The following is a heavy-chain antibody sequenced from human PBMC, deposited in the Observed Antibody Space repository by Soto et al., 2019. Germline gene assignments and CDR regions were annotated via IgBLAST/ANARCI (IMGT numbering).Heavy chain of an antibody. CDR3: SRDSSQGSGYDFNYFDY. Sequence: GGSLRLSCAASGFTFSSYAMHWVRQAPGKGLEWVAVISYDGSNKYYADSVKGRFTISRDNSKNTLYLQMNRLRAEDTAVYYCSRDSSQGSGYDFNYFDYWGQGTLVTVSS. V-gene: IGHV3-30*04. CDR2: ISYDGSNK. J-gene: IGHJ4*02. D-gene: IGHD5-12*01. CDR1: GFTFSSYA.